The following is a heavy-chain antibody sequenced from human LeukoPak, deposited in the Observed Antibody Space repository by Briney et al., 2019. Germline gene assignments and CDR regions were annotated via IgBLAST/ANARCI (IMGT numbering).Heavy chain of an antibody. V-gene: IGHV3-11*01. CDR2: ISSSGGTT. CDR1: GFTFSDYY. CDR3: ARVPRSGGSIDY. Sequence: GESLRLSCAASGFTFSDYYMTWIRQAPGKGLEWVSYISSSGGTTHYADSVKGRFTISRNNAKNSLFVQMSNLRAEDTAVYYCARVPRSGGSIDYWGQGTLVTVSS. D-gene: IGHD6-19*01. J-gene: IGHJ4*02.